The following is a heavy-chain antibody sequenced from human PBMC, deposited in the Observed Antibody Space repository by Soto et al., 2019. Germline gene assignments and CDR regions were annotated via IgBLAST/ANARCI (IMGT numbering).Heavy chain of an antibody. CDR2: IIPIFGTA. V-gene: IGHV1-69*13. CDR3: ARVGIPRRNYYFYGMDV. Sequence: SVKVSCKASGGTFSSYAISWVRQAPGQGLEWMGGIIPIFGTANYAQKFQGRVTITADESTSTAYMELSSLRSEDTAVYYCARVGIPRRNYYFYGMDVWGQGTTVTVSS. J-gene: IGHJ6*02. CDR1: GGTFSSYA. D-gene: IGHD6-6*01.